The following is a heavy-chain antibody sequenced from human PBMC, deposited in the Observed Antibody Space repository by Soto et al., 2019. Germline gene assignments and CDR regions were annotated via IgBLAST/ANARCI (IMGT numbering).Heavy chain of an antibody. CDR2: SSNSGTYT. J-gene: IGHJ4*02. Sequence: KPXGSLRLSCVVAGFTFSDYYLSWVRQAPGKGLEWLSYSSNSGTYTKYAGSVKGRFSISRDNAKNSLHLQINSLRGEDTAVYYCARSGDNYNVLDYWGQGHPVTVSS. D-gene: IGHD3-10*02. CDR1: GFTFSDYY. V-gene: IGHV3-11*06. CDR3: ARSGDNYNVLDY.